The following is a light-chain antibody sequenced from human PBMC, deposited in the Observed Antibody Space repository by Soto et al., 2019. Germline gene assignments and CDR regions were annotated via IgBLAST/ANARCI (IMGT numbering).Light chain of an antibody. CDR3: QQRSSWPRIT. CDR1: QSVSSY. V-gene: IGKV3-11*01. J-gene: IGKJ5*01. CDR2: GAS. Sequence: EIVLTQSPATLTLSPGERATLSCRASQSVSSYLAWYQQKPGQAPRLLIYGASNRATAIPARFSGSGSGTDFTLTISSLEPEDFAVYYCQQRSSWPRITFGQGTRLEIK.